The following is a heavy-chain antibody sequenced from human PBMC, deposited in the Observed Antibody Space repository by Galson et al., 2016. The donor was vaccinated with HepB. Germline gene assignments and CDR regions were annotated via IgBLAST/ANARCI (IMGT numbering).Heavy chain of an antibody. V-gene: IGHV3-43*01. CDR2: ISWDGRSP. CDR1: GFTFDDYT. J-gene: IGHJ6*02. CDR3: GKDWGSLWESSGKGMDV. D-gene: IGHD3-10*01. Sequence: SLRLSCAASGFTFDDYTMHWVRQVPGKGLEWVGLISWDGRSPDYADSVRGRFTISRDNRQNLMYLQMNGLTTEDTALYYGGKDWGSLWESSGKGMDVWGQGTTVIVSS.